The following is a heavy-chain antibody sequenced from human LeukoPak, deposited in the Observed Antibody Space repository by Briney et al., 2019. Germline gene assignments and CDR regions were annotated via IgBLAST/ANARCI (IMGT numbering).Heavy chain of an antibody. V-gene: IGHV1-8*01. Sequence: GASVKVSCKASGYTFTSYDINWVRQATGQGLEWMGWMDPNSGNTGYAQKFQGRVTMTRNTSISTAYMELSSLRSEDTAVYYCARWRYCSGGSCHTGHYYYYGMDVWGQGTTVTVSS. CDR2: MDPNSGNT. CDR3: ARWRYCSGGSCHTGHYYYYGMDV. CDR1: GYTFTSYD. J-gene: IGHJ6*02. D-gene: IGHD2-15*01.